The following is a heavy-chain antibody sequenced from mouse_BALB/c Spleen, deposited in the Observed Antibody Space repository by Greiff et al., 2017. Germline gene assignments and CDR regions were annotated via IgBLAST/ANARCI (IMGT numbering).Heavy chain of an antibody. D-gene: IGHD3-2*01. Sequence: QVQLKQSGPGLVQPSQSLSITCTVSGFSLTSYGVHWVRQSPGKGLEWLGVIWSGGSTDYNAAFISRLSISKDNSKSQVFFKMNSLQANDTAIYYCARKDSSGFSYAMDYWGQGTSVTVSS. J-gene: IGHJ4*01. CDR3: ARKDSSGFSYAMDY. CDR2: IWSGGST. CDR1: GFSLTSYG. V-gene: IGHV2-2*02.